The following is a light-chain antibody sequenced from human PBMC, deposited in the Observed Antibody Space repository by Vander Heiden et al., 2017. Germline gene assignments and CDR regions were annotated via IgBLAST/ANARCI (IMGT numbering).Light chain of an antibody. V-gene: IGLV1-47*01. CDR2: SNS. CDR1: RSNIGNNY. CDR3: AAWAESLSGWV. Sequence: QSVMTQPPSASGTPVQRVTISCSGTRSNIGNNYVYWYQQFPGTAPKLLIYSNSHRPCGGPDRFSGSRSGTSDYLDISGLRSEDEAEYYWAAWAESLSGWVFGGGTKMTVL. J-gene: IGLJ3*02.